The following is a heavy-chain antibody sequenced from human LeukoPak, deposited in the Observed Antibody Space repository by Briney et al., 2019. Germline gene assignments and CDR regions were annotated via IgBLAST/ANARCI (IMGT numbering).Heavy chain of an antibody. Sequence: SETLSLTCAVYGGSFSGYYWSWIRQPPGKGLEWIGEINHSGTTNYSPSLKSRVTISVDTSKNQFSLKVSSVTAADTAVYYCARRGYDSGSDYWGQGTLVTVSS. D-gene: IGHD3-10*01. CDR2: INHSGTT. V-gene: IGHV4-34*01. J-gene: IGHJ4*02. CDR1: GGSFSGYY. CDR3: ARRGYDSGSDY.